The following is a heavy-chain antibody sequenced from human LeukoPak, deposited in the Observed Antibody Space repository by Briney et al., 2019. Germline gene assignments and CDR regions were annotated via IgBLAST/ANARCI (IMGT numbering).Heavy chain of an antibody. J-gene: IGHJ6*03. CDR2: INPNSGGT. V-gene: IGHV1-2*02. CDR1: GYTFTGYY. D-gene: IGHD6-13*01. CDR3: ARAGLGYSSSWDYYYYMDV. Sequence: ASVKVSRKASGYTFTGYYMHWVRQAPGQGLEWMGWINPNSGGTNYAQKFQGRVTMTRDTSISTAYMELSRLRSDDTAVYYCARAGLGYSSSWDYYYYMDVWGKGTTVTVSS.